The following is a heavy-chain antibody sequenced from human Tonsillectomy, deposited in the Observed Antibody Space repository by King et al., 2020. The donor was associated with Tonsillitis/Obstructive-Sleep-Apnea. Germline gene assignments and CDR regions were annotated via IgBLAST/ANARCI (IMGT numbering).Heavy chain of an antibody. Sequence: MSWVRQAPGKGLEWVSSIIAIGDGTYNADSVKGRFTISRDDSNKTRYLQMNSLRAEDTAVYYCAGDGTTLLFLQYLGTYYWGHGTLVTDSS. J-gene: IGHJ4*01. CDR2: IIAIGDGT. CDR3: AGDGTTLLFLQYLGTYY. D-gene: IGHD3-3*01. V-gene: IGHV3-23*01.